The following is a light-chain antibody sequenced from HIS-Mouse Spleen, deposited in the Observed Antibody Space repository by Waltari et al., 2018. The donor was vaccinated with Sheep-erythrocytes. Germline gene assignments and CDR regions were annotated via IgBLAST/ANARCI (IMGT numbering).Light chain of an antibody. J-gene: IGLJ1*01. CDR2: DVS. CDR1: SSDVGGYNY. Sequence: QSALTQPRSVSGSPGQSVTISCTGTSSDVGGYNYVSWYQPHPGKAPKLMIYDVSKRPAGVPDRFSGSKSVNTDSLTISGLQAEDEADYYCCSYAGSYNHVFATGTKVTVL. CDR3: CSYAGSYNHV. V-gene: IGLV2-11*01.